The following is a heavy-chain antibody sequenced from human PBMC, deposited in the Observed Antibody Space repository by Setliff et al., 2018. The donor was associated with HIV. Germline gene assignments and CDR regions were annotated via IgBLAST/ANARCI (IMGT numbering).Heavy chain of an antibody. J-gene: IGHJ4*02. CDR3: ARDYDDSNGYIFFPGLPDY. D-gene: IGHD3-22*01. CDR2: INPNNGGT. V-gene: IGHV1-2*02. CDR1: GYTFTGYY. Sequence: ASVKVSCKASGYTFTGYYMHWVRQAPGQGLEWMGWINPNNGGTNYAQKFQGRVTMTRDTSISTAYMELSRLRSDDTAVYYCARDYDDSNGYIFFPGLPDYWGQGPLVTVSS.